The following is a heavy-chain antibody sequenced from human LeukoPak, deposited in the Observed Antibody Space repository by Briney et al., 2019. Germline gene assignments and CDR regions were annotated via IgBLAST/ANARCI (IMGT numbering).Heavy chain of an antibody. V-gene: IGHV3-53*05. CDR1: GFTVSSNY. Sequence: GGSLRLSCAASGFTVSSNYMSWVRQAPGKGLEWVSVIYSGGSTYYADSVKGRFTISRDNSKNTLYLQMNSLRAEDTAVYYCAKDLYDFWSGYLSYFDYWGQGTLVTVSS. J-gene: IGHJ4*02. CDR3: AKDLYDFWSGYLSYFDY. D-gene: IGHD3-3*01. CDR2: IYSGGST.